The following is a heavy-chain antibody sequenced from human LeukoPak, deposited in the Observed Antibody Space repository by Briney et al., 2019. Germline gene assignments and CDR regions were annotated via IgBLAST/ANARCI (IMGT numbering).Heavy chain of an antibody. CDR1: GFTFSSYA. Sequence: GGSLILSCASSGFTFSSYAMSWVRQAPGKGLEWVSAISGSGGSTYYADSVKGRSTISRDNSKNTLYLQMNSLRGEDTAVYYCAKDRDYGDCFDYWGQGTLVSVSS. CDR2: ISGSGGST. V-gene: IGHV3-23*01. D-gene: IGHD4-17*01. CDR3: AKDRDYGDCFDY. J-gene: IGHJ4*02.